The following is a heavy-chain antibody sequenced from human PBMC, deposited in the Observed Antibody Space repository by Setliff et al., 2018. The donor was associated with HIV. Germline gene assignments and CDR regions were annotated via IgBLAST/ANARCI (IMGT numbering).Heavy chain of an antibody. CDR2: IYSGGST. J-gene: IGHJ3*01. V-gene: IGHV3-53*01. D-gene: IGHD1-26*01. CDR3: ARTMGQVGSTTRYAFDV. CDR1: GFTVSSNY. Sequence: GGSLRLSCAASGFTVSSNYMSWVRQAPGKGLEWVSVIYSGGSTYYADSVKGRFTISRDNSKNTLYLQMNSLRAEDTAVYYCARTMGQVGSTTRYAFDVWGQGTVVTVSS.